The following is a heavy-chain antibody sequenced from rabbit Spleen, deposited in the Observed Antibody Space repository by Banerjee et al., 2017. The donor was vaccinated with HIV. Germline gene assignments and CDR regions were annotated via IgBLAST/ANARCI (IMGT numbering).Heavy chain of an antibody. CDR2: IGAGTGGTP. CDR3: ARDPASNGFNTDL. Sequence: QQQLEESGGDLVKPGTSLTLTCTASGFSLSSSYWICWVRQAPGKGLEWIACIGAGTGGTPYYASWARGRFTISKTSSTTVTLQMTSLTAADTATYFCARDPASNGFNTDLWGPGTLVTVS. D-gene: IGHD1-1*01. V-gene: IGHV1S45*01. CDR1: GFSLSSSYW. J-gene: IGHJ4*01.